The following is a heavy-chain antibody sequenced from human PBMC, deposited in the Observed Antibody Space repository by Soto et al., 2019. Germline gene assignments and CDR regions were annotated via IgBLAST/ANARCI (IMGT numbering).Heavy chain of an antibody. Sequence: SETLSLTCTVSGGSISSYYWSWIRQPPGKGLEWIGYIYYSGSTNYNPSLKSRVTISVDTSKNQFSLKLSSVTAADTAVYYCARDYTTVAGSTVAFDPWGQGTLVTVSS. J-gene: IGHJ5*02. D-gene: IGHD6-19*01. CDR1: GGSISSYY. CDR3: ARDYTTVAGSTVAFDP. CDR2: IYYSGST. V-gene: IGHV4-59*01.